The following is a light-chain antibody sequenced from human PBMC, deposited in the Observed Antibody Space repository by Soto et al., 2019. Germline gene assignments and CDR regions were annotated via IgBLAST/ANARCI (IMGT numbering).Light chain of an antibody. V-gene: IGKV3-11*01. J-gene: IGKJ1*01. CDR2: EAS. CDR1: QSVSSY. Sequence: EIVLTQSPATLSLSPGERATLSCRAGQSVSSYLAWYQQRPGQAPRLLISEASNRAAGIPARFSGSGSGTDFTLTISSLEPEDFAVYYCQEYIQWPPGMFGPGTKVDIK. CDR3: QEYIQWPPGM.